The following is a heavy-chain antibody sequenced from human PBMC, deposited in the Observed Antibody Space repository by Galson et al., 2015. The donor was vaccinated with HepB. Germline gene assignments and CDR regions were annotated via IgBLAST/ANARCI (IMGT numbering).Heavy chain of an antibody. CDR2: ISYDGRSS. J-gene: IGHJ4*02. Sequence: SLRLSCAASGFTFSNYGMHWVRQAPGKGLEWVAVISYDGRSSYFADSVKGRFTISRDNSKDTVSLQMNSLRVEDTALYYCAKVAWWKDPYGVDYWGQGTLVTVSS. CDR1: GFTFSNYG. V-gene: IGHV3-30*18. CDR3: AKVAWWKDPYGVDY. D-gene: IGHD2-15*01.